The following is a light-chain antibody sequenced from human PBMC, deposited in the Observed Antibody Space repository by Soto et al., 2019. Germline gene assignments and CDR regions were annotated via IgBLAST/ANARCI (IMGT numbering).Light chain of an antibody. CDR2: DDR. J-gene: IGLJ2*01. V-gene: IGLV3-21*02. CDR1: KIRTKS. Sequence: SYVLTQPPSVSVAPGQTARLTCGGIKIRTKSVHWNQLKPGQAPVLVLYDDRDRPSWIPERFSGSNSGNTATLTISRVEAGDEADYYCQVWDSSSDQVVFGGGTKVTVL. CDR3: QVWDSSSDQVV.